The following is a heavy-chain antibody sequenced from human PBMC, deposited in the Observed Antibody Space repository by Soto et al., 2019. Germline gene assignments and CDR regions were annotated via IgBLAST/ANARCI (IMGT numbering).Heavy chain of an antibody. Sequence: SETLSLTCAVSGGSISSGGYSWSWIRQPPGKGLEWIGYIYHSGSTYYNPSLKSRVTISVDRSKNQFSLKLSSVTAADTAVYYCARLYSGYDPDSYCGGDCYSVPPPYFDYWGQGTLVTVSS. CDR2: IYHSGST. J-gene: IGHJ4*02. V-gene: IGHV4-30-2*01. D-gene: IGHD2-21*02. CDR3: ARLYSGYDPDSYCGGDCYSVPPPYFDY. CDR1: GGSISSGGYS.